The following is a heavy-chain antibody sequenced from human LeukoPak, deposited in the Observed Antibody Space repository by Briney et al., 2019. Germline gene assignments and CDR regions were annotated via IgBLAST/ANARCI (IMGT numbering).Heavy chain of an antibody. D-gene: IGHD3-22*01. CDR1: GGSFSGYY. Sequence: PETLSLTCAVYGGSFSGYYWSWIRQPPGKGLEWIGEINHSGSTNYNPSLKSRVTISIDTSKNQFSLKLSSVTAADTAVYYCARGLASSRAMMIVGWFDPWGQGTLVTVSS. J-gene: IGHJ5*02. CDR2: INHSGST. CDR3: ARGLASSRAMMIVGWFDP. V-gene: IGHV4-34*01.